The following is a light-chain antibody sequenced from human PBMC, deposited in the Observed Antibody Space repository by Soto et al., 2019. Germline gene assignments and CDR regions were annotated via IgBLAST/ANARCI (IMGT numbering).Light chain of an antibody. Sequence: LTQPASVSGSPGQSIAISCTGTSSNVGNFNVVSWYQQHPGKAPKVIIYDVSERPSGVSHRFSGSKSGNTASLTISGLQAEDEADYYCCSYAGSGTNVFGTGTKVTVL. V-gene: IGLV2-23*02. CDR1: SSNVGNFNV. J-gene: IGLJ1*01. CDR2: DVS. CDR3: CSYAGSGTNV.